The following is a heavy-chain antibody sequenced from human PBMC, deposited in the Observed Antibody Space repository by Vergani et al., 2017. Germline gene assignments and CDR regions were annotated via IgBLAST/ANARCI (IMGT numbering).Heavy chain of an antibody. V-gene: IGHV4-39*01. CDR3: ARRGGFGYTFDR. CDR2: VSYIGVT. J-gene: IGHJ4*02. CDR1: GGSINSRSDY. D-gene: IGHD3-10*01. Sequence: QLQLQESGPGLVKPSETLSLTCTVSGGSINSRSDYWGWSRQPPGKGLEWIGTVSYIGVTSYNPSLDSRVTISIDTSKSQFSLRLNSVTASDTAVYYCARRGGFGYTFDRWGQGTLVTVAS.